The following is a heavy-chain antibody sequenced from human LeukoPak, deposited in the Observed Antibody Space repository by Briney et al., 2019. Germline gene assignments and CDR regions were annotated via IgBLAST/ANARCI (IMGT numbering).Heavy chain of an antibody. D-gene: IGHD3-9*01. V-gene: IGHV3-7*01. CDR2: IKQDGSEK. J-gene: IGHJ4*02. CDR3: ARVGYDILTGYYYFDY. Sequence: GGSLRLSCEASGFTFSSYWMSWVRQAPGKGLEWVANIKQDGSEKYYVDSVKGRFTISRDNAKNSLYLQMNSLRAEDTAVYYCARVGYDILTGYYYFDYWGQGTLVTVSS. CDR1: GFTFSSYW.